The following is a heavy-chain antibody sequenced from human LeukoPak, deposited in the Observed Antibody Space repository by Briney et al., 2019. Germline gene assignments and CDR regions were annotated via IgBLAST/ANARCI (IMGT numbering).Heavy chain of an antibody. V-gene: IGHV4-31*03. Sequence: PSETLSLTCSVSGVTISYSSYYWSWIRQHPGMGLEWIGYSYYSGNTYYNPSLKSRVTISDDTSNNQFSLKMSSVTAADTAVYYCARRDYDSGGHYGPDNWFDPWGQGIQVTVSP. D-gene: IGHD3-22*01. CDR3: ARRDYDSGGHYGPDNWFDP. CDR2: SYYSGNT. J-gene: IGHJ5*02. CDR1: GVTISYSSYY.